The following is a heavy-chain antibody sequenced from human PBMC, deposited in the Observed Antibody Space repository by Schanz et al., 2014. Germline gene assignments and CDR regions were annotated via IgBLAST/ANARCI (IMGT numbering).Heavy chain of an antibody. J-gene: IGHJ4*01. CDR2: IWSDGSTK. D-gene: IGHD6-13*01. CDR3: AREQIMAAAGLVDY. Sequence: VQLVESGGGLVKPGGSLRLSCAASGFAFSVYGMHWVRQAPGKGPEWVAVIWSDGSTKYYADSVKGRFTISRDNAKNSLYLQMNSLRAEDTAVYYCAREQIMAAAGLVDYWGHGTLVTVSS. V-gene: IGHV3-33*01. CDR1: GFAFSVYG.